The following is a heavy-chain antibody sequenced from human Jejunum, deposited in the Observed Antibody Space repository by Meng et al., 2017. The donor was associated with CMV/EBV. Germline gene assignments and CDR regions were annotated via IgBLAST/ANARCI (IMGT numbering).Heavy chain of an antibody. Sequence: QVRRQEAGPGLVKPSETLSLTCTVSGGSVNNYYWSWIRQSAGKGLEWIGRFYSSDTYNYHPSLDSRVTMSLDTSKNQFSLNLRSVTAADTATYYCARGPGASTREGFDYWGPGTLVTVSS. CDR2: FYSSDTY. J-gene: IGHJ4*02. CDR1: GGSVNNYY. CDR3: ARGPGASTREGFDY. V-gene: IGHV4-4*07. D-gene: IGHD1-26*01.